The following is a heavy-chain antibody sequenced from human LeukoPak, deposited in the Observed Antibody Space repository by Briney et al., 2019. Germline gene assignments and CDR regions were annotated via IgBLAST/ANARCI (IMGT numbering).Heavy chain of an antibody. CDR2: FDPEDGET. D-gene: IGHD1-26*01. CDR1: GYTLTELS. J-gene: IGHJ3*02. V-gene: IGHV1-24*01. Sequence: ASVKVSCKVSGYTLTELSMHWVQQAPGKGLEWMGGFDPEDGETIYAQKFQGRVTMTEDTSTDTAYMELSSLRSEDTAVYYCATYFLIGSYVTLAAFDIWGQGTMVTVSS. CDR3: ATYFLIGSYVTLAAFDI.